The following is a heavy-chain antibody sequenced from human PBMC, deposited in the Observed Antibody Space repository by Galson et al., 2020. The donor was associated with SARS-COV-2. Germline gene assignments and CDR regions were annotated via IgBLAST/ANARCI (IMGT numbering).Heavy chain of an antibody. V-gene: IGHV3-30*18. Sequence: QLGESLKISCAASGFTFSSYGMHWVRQAPGKGLEWVAVISYDGSNKYYADSVKGRFTISRDNSKNTLYLQMNSLRAEDTAVYYCAKDTSSGYNNNWFDPWGQGTLVTVSS. CDR2: ISYDGSNK. CDR1: GFTFSSYG. D-gene: IGHD3-22*01. CDR3: AKDTSSGYNNNWFDP. J-gene: IGHJ5*02.